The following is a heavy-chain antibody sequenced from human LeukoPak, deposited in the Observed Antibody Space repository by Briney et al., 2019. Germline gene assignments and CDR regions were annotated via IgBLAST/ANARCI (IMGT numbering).Heavy chain of an antibody. CDR2: ISYDGSNK. Sequence: PGRSLRLSCAASGFTFSTYGMHWVRQAPGKGLEWVAVISYDGSNKYYADSVKGRFTISRDNSKNSLYLQMNSLRAEDTAVYYCANGLTNGDYVFWGQGTLVTVSS. CDR1: GFTFSTYG. J-gene: IGHJ4*02. D-gene: IGHD4-17*01. V-gene: IGHV3-30*18. CDR3: ANGLTNGDYVF.